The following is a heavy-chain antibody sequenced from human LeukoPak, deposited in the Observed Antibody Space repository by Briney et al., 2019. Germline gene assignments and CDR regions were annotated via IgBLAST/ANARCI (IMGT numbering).Heavy chain of an antibody. Sequence: GGSLRLSCAASGFTFSSYGMHWVRQAPGKGLEWVAFIRYDGSNKYYADSVKGRFTISRDNSKNTLYPQMNSLRAEDTAVYYCAKALHGSGLNLFDYWGQGTLVTVSS. CDR2: IRYDGSNK. CDR3: AKALHGSGLNLFDY. D-gene: IGHD3-10*01. J-gene: IGHJ4*02. CDR1: GFTFSSYG. V-gene: IGHV3-30*02.